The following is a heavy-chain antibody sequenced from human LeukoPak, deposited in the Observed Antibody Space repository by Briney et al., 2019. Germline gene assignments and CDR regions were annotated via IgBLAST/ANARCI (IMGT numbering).Heavy chain of an antibody. D-gene: IGHD6-19*01. V-gene: IGHV1-2*02. Sequence: ASVKVSCKASGYTFTGYYMQWVRQAPGQGLEWMAWIIPHSGDTTYAQKFQGRVTMTRDTSISTAYMELSRLTSGDTAVYYCAKDPTAGSSGWSRYFDYWGQGTLVTVSS. CDR3: AKDPTAGSSGWSRYFDY. J-gene: IGHJ4*02. CDR1: GYTFTGYY. CDR2: IIPHSGDT.